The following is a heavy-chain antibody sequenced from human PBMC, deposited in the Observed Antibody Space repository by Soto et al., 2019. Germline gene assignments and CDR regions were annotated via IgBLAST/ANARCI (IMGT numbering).Heavy chain of an antibody. J-gene: IGHJ3*02. Sequence: GASVKVSCKASGYTFTSYYMHWVRQAPGQGLEWMGIINPSGGSTSYAQKFQGRVTMTRDTSTSTVYMELSSPRSEDTAVYYCTVVISVLYAFDIWGQGTMVTVSS. CDR2: INPSGGST. CDR3: TVVISVLYAFDI. V-gene: IGHV1-46*01. CDR1: GYTFTSYY. D-gene: IGHD3-22*01.